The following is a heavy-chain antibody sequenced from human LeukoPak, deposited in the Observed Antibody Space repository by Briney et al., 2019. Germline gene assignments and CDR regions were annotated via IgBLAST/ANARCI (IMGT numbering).Heavy chain of an antibody. D-gene: IGHD3-22*01. CDR1: GFSFSSYT. J-gene: IGHJ3*02. CDR2: ISSSGTYI. CDR3: ARDVYDSSGFSGSFDI. Sequence: PAGSLRLSCAVSGFSFSSYTMSWVRQAPGKGLEWVSSISSSGTYIYYADSVKGGFTASRDNAKTSLSLQMNSPRAEDTAVYYCARDVYDSSGFSGSFDIWGQGTMVTVSS. V-gene: IGHV3-21*01.